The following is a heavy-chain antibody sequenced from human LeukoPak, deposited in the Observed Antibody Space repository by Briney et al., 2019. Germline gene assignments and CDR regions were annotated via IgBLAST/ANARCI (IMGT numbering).Heavy chain of an antibody. V-gene: IGHV3-21*01. J-gene: IGHJ6*03. CDR2: ISSSSSKI. CDR3: ARSYYYGSGSYYTAPHYDMDV. Sequence: PGGSLRLSCAASGFTFSSYSMNWVRQAPGKGLEWVSSISSSSSKIYYADSVKGRFTISRDTAKNSLFLQMNSLIAEDTAVNYCARSYYYGSGSYYTAPHYDMDVWGKGTTVTVSS. CDR1: GFTFSSYS. D-gene: IGHD3-10*01.